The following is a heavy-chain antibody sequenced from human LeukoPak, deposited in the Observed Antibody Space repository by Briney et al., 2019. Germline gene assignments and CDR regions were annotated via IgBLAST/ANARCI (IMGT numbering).Heavy chain of an antibody. J-gene: IGHJ4*02. CDR1: GFNFSASW. CDR3: ARDPAYGALDY. D-gene: IGHD4-17*01. V-gene: IGHV3-7*01. CDR2: VDPDANTK. Sequence: GGSLRLSCAASGFNFSASWMTWVRQAPGRGLEWVANVDPDANTKNYLDSVKGRFTISRDNARNSLYLQMNSLRAEDTAIYYCARDPAYGALDYWGQGTLVTVSS.